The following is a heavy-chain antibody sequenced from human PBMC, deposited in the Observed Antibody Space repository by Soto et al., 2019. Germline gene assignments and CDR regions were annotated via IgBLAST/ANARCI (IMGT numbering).Heavy chain of an antibody. CDR3: ARQVAGNFEDYYYGMDV. V-gene: IGHV5-51*01. J-gene: IGHJ6*02. CDR1: GYSFTSYW. Sequence: PGESLKISCKGSGYSFTSYWIGWVRQMPGKVLEWMGIIYPGDSDTRYSPSFQGQVTISADKSISTAYLQWSSLKASDTAMYYCARQVAGNFEDYYYGMDVWGQGXTVTVYS. D-gene: IGHD6-19*01. CDR2: IYPGDSDT.